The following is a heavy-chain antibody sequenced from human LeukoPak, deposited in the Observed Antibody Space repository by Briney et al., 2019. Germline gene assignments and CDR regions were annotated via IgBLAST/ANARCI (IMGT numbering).Heavy chain of an antibody. D-gene: IGHD2-2*01. Sequence: GGSLRLSCTVSGFTVSSNSMSWVRQAPGKGLEWVSFIYSGGSTQYSDSVKGRFTISRDNSKNTLYLQMNSLRAEDTAVYYCARNVDCSSTSCYEGGRYYYYYMDVWGKGTTVTVSS. CDR2: IYSGGST. CDR1: GFTVSSNS. V-gene: IGHV3-53*01. CDR3: ARNVDCSSTSCYEGGRYYYYYMDV. J-gene: IGHJ6*03.